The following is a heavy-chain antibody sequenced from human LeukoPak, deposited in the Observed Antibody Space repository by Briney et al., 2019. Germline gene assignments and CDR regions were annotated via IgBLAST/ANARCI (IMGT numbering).Heavy chain of an antibody. V-gene: IGHV3-23*01. D-gene: IGHD3-3*01. CDR1: GFPLSNYA. Sequence: PGGSLRLSCAASGFPLSNYAVPGAPQAPGRGVEWVSTKSERDSTFYADSVKGRLTISRDNSKNTLFLQMNGLRADDTAVYYCAKDWPSEWKQMPDYDAVDVWGQGTMVTVSS. CDR2: KSERDST. CDR3: AKDWPSEWKQMPDYDAVDV. J-gene: IGHJ3*01.